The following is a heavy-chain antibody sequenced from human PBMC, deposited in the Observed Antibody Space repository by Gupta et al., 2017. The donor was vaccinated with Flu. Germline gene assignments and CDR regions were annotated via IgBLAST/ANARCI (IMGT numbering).Heavy chain of an antibody. CDR3: AREHDILTGYSV. D-gene: IGHD3-9*01. Sequence: QVQLVQSGAEVKQPGSSIRVSCKASGGTLSSSAINWVRQASGQGLEWLGIVIPLFGTTNYAQKFQGRVTMTADESTNTAYLDLSSLRSEDTAVYYCAREHDILTGYSVWGQGTLVTVSS. J-gene: IGHJ4*02. CDR2: VIPLFGTT. V-gene: IGHV1-69*18. CDR1: GGTLSSSA.